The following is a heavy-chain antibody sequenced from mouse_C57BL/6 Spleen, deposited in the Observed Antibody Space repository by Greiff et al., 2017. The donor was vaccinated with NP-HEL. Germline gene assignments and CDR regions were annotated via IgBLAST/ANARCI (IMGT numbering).Heavy chain of an antibody. D-gene: IGHD2-3*01. CDR2: IYPGDGDT. V-gene: IGHV1-80*01. J-gene: IGHJ4*01. CDR3: ARDGYLYAMDY. Sequence: QVQLKQPGAELVKPGASVKISCKASGYAFSSYWMNWVKQGPGKGLEWIGQIYPGDGDTNYNGKFKGKATLTADKSSSTAYMQLSSLTSEDSAVYFCARDGYLYAMDYWGQGTSVTVSS. CDR1: GYAFSSYW.